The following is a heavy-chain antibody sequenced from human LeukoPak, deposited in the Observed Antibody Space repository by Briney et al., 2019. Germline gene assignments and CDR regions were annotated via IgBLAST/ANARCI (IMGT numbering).Heavy chain of an antibody. D-gene: IGHD4-11*01. CDR1: GGSFSGYY. V-gene: IGHV4-34*01. J-gene: IGHJ4*02. Sequence: PSETLSLTCAVYGGSFSGYYWSWIRQPPGKGLEWIGEINHSGSTNYNPSLKSRVTISVDTSKNQFSLKLSSVTAADTAVYYCASYHDYSNEYYFDYWGQGTLVTVSS. CDR2: INHSGST. CDR3: ASYHDYSNEYYFDY.